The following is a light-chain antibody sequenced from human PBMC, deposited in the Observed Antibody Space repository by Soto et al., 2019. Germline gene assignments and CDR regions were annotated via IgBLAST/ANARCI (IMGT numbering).Light chain of an antibody. Sequence: EIQMTQSPSSLSASVGDRVTLTCRASQGISNSLAWYQQTPGKVPKLLIYDASTLQPGVPSRFSGSGSGTDFTLTITSLQPEDVATYYCQEYNSAPFTFGPGTKVDI. CDR1: QGISNS. V-gene: IGKV1-27*01. J-gene: IGKJ3*01. CDR3: QEYNSAPFT. CDR2: DAS.